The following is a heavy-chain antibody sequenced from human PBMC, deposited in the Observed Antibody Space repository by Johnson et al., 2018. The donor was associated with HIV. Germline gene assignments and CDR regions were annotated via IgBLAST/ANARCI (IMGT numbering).Heavy chain of an antibody. Sequence: VQLVESGGGLIQPGGSLRLSCAASKFSFGRYDIHWVRQAPGKGLEWVSGISGSGGSTYYADSVKGQFTISRDNSKNTLYLQMNSLRAEDTAVYYCARVGATAAFDIWGQGTMVTVSS. CDR3: ARVGATAAFDI. V-gene: IGHV3-23*04. J-gene: IGHJ3*02. CDR1: KFSFGRYD. CDR2: ISGSGGST. D-gene: IGHD1-26*01.